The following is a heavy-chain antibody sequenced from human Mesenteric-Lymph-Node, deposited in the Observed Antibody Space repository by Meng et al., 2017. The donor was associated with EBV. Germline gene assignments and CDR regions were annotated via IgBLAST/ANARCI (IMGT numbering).Heavy chain of an antibody. CDR2: IYDSGST. V-gene: IGHV4-59*01. J-gene: IGHJ2*01. Sequence: QVQRQESGPGLVKPSETLSLSCPVSGGSFSSYYWSWVRQSPGKGLEWIGYIYDSGSTDYNPSLKSRVTISVDTSKNQFSLKLNSVTAADTAVYYCARDAGGDYWYFDLWGRGTLVTVSS. D-gene: IGHD4-17*01. CDR3: ARDAGGDYWYFDL. CDR1: GGSFSSYY.